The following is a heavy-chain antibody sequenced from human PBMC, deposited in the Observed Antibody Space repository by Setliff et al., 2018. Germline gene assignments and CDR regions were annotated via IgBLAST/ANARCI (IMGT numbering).Heavy chain of an antibody. CDR2: IKQDGSEK. J-gene: IGHJ4*02. Sequence: PGGSLRLSCAGSGFSFSIFWMSWVRQAPGKGLEWVATIKQDGSEKFYVASVKGRFTISRDNAKNSLYLQMASLRVEDTAMYFCARDRGGVLYDYWGRGTLVTVSS. D-gene: IGHD3-16*01. CDR3: ARDRGGVLYDY. V-gene: IGHV3-7*01. CDR1: GFSFSIFW.